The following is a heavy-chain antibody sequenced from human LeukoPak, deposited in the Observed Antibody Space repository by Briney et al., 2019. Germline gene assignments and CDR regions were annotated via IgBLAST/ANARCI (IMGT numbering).Heavy chain of an antibody. V-gene: IGHV3-7*01. CDR2: IKQDGSEK. CDR3: AREAIIAAAGPDGDYFDY. J-gene: IGHJ4*02. CDR1: GFSFSTYW. Sequence: QPGGSLRRSGAASGFSFSTYWMTWVRQAPGKGLEGVANIKQDGSEKYYVDSVEGRFTISRDNAKNSLYLQMNSLRAEDTAVYYCAREAIIAAAGPDGDYFDYWGQGTLVTVSS. D-gene: IGHD6-13*01.